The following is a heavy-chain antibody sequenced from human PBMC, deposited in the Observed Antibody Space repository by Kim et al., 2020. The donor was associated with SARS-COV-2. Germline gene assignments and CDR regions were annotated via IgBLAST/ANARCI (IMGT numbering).Heavy chain of an antibody. CDR3: AREGYYDSSGYYETWSAFDI. Sequence: RLTNSRDNSKNTLYLQMNSLRAEDTAVYYCAREGYYDSSGYYETWSAFDIWGQGTMVTVSS. V-gene: IGHV3-30*01. J-gene: IGHJ3*02. D-gene: IGHD3-22*01.